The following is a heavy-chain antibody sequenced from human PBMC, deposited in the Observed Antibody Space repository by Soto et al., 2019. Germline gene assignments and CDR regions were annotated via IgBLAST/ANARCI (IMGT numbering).Heavy chain of an antibody. D-gene: IGHD2-2*02. CDR1: GFTFDDYA. J-gene: IGHJ4*02. Sequence: GGSLRLSCAASGFTFDDYAMHWVRQAPGKGLEWVSGISWNSGSIGYADSVKGRLTISRDNAKNSLYLQMNSLRAEDTALYYCAKDLGFLLVPAAIHYWGQGTLVTVSS. CDR2: ISWNSGSI. CDR3: AKDLGFLLVPAAIHY. V-gene: IGHV3-9*01.